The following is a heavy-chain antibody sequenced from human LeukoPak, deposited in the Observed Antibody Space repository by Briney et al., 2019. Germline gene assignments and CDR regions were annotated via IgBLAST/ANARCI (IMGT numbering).Heavy chain of an antibody. D-gene: IGHD3-3*01. J-gene: IGHJ4*02. Sequence: GGSLRLSCAASGFTFNTHGMHWVREAPGKGLEWGAAIWFDGSVKHYSDAVQGRFTISRDTSLDTLYLQMNSLRVEDTAMYYCAKDTAVQFLEPAFWGQGTLVTVSS. V-gene: IGHV3-33*06. CDR1: GFTFNTHG. CDR2: IWFDGSVK. CDR3: AKDTAVQFLEPAF.